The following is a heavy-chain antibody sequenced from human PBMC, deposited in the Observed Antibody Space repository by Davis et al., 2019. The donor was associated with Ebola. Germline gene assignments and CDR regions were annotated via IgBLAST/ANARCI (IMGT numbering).Heavy chain of an antibody. J-gene: IGHJ4*02. CDR2: INAGNGNT. D-gene: IGHD2-2*02. CDR3: ARGRCSSTSCYTGLDY. CDR1: GYTFTSYA. Sequence: ASVKVSCKASGYTFTSYAMHWVRQAPGQRLEWMGWINAGNGNTKYSQKFQGRVTITRDTSASTAYMELSSLRSEDTAVYYCARGRCSSTSCYTGLDYWGQGTLVTVSS. V-gene: IGHV1-3*01.